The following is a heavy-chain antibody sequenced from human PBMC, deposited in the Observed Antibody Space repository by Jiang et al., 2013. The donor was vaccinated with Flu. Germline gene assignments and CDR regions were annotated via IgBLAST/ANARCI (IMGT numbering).Heavy chain of an antibody. CDR2: TYYRSKWIN. Sequence: PGLVKPSQTLSLTCAISGDSVSNNSAAWVWFRQSPSRGLEWLGRTYYRSKWINEYAESVKSRITINPDTSKNQFSLQLNSVTPEDTAVYYCASGNYWFGSWGQGTLVTVSS. J-gene: IGHJ5*01. V-gene: IGHV6-1*01. CDR1: GDSVSNNSAA. D-gene: IGHD5-24*01. CDR3: ASGNYWFGS.